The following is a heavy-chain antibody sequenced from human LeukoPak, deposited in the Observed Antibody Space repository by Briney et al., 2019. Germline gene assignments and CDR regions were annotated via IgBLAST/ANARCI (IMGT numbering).Heavy chain of an antibody. J-gene: IGHJ4*02. CDR3: ASSSSCDRRFDY. D-gene: IGHD6-13*01. CDR1: GFTFSSYW. CDR2: IHTGGSST. Sequence: GGSLRLSCAASGFTFSSYWMHWVRQAPGKGLVWVSRIHTGGSSTTYADSVEGRLTISRDNAKNTLYLQMNSLRAEDTAVYYCASSSSCDRRFDYWGQGTLVTVSS. V-gene: IGHV3-74*01.